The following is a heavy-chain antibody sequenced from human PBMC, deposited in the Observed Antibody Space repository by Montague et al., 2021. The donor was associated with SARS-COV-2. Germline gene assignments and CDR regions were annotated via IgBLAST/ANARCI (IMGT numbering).Heavy chain of an antibody. CDR2: INNNEST. CDR1: GGSISGCY. J-gene: IGHJ6*03. V-gene: IGHV4-34*01. D-gene: IGHD6-6*01. Sequence: SETLSLTCAVYGGSISGCYWCWIRQPQGTGLGWVWEINNNESTNYNQXLTRRVAISVYTAKHKFSLKLSSVTAADTAVYYCARGRSSRTRYYYMDVWGQGTTVTVSS. CDR3: ARGRSSRTRYYYMDV.